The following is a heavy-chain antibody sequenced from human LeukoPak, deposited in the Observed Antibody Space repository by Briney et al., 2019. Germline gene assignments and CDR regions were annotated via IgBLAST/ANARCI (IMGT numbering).Heavy chain of an antibody. CDR2: IYYSGST. V-gene: IGHV4-59*01. J-gene: IGHJ4*02. Sequence: SETLSLTCTVSGGSISSYYWSWIRQPPGKGLEWIGYIYYSGSTNYNPSLKSRVTISVDTSKNQFSLKLSSVTAADTAVYYCARGGGDYYDSSGYYYVFDYWGQGTLVTVSS. CDR3: ARGGGDYYDSSGYYYVFDY. D-gene: IGHD3-22*01. CDR1: GGSISSYY.